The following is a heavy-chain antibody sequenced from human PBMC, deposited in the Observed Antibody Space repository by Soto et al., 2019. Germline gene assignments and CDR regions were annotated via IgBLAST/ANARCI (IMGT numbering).Heavy chain of an antibody. J-gene: IGHJ4*02. CDR1: GGSISSSHW. Sequence: QVHLQESGPGLVKPSGTLSLTCAVSGGSISSSHWWSWVRQPPGKGLEWIGEMYHSGSTKYNPSLKSRVTISIDNSENQFSLKLSSVTAADTAVYYCARGALAGPYYFDYWGQGILVTVSS. V-gene: IGHV4-4*02. CDR2: MYHSGST. CDR3: ARGALAGPYYFDY. D-gene: IGHD6-19*01.